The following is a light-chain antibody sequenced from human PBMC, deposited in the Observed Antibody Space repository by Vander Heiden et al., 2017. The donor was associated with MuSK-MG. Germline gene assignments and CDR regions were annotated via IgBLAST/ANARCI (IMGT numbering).Light chain of an antibody. CDR1: QSVSSY. CDR3: QQRSKWPLT. V-gene: IGKV3-11*01. CDR2: DAS. J-gene: IGKJ3*01. Sequence: DIVLTQSPATLSLSPGERATLSCRASQSVSSYLAWFQQKPGQAPRLLIYDASSRATGIPARFSGSGSGTDFTLTISSLEPEDFAIYYCQQRSKWPLTFGPGTKVDIK.